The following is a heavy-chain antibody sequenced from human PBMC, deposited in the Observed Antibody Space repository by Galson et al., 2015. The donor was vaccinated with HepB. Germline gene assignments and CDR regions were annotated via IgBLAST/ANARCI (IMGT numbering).Heavy chain of an antibody. CDR3: AKGLCTSVRCRNTFDV. V-gene: IGHV3-64D*06. J-gene: IGHJ4*02. CDR2: GDSA. D-gene: IGHD2-2*01. Sequence: GDSAYYADSVKGRFTVSRDNSNNTVALQMSSLRPEDAATYHCAKGLCTSVRCRNTFDVWGQGIPVTVSS.